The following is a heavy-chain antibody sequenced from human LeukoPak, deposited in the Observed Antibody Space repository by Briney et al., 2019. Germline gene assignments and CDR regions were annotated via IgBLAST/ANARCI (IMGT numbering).Heavy chain of an antibody. CDR1: GYTFTGYY. V-gene: IGHV1-2*06. CDR2: INPNSGGT. J-gene: IGHJ3*02. Sequence: ASVKVSCKASGYTFTGYYMHWVRQAPGQGLEWMGRINPNSGGTNYAQKFQGRVTMTRDTSISTAYMELSRLRSEDTAVYYCARSRYCGGDCYEAFDIWGQGTMVTVSS. D-gene: IGHD2-21*02. CDR3: ARSRYCGGDCYEAFDI.